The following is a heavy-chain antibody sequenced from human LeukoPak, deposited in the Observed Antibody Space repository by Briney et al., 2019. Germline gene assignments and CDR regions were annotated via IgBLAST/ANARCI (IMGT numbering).Heavy chain of an antibody. V-gene: IGHV3-74*01. D-gene: IGHD3-10*01. CDR1: GFTFSSYW. CDR2: INSDGSST. J-gene: IGHJ4*02. Sequence: GGSLRLSCAASGFTFSSYWMHWVRQAPGKGLVWVSRINSDGSSTSYADSVKGRFAISRDNSKNTLYLHLNSLRTDDTAVYYCAQDIRGVTYYWGQGTLVTVSS. CDR3: AQDIRGVTYY.